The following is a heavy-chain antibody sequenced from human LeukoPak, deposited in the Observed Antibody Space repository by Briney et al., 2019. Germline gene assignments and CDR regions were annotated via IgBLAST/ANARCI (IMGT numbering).Heavy chain of an antibody. D-gene: IGHD2-21*02. CDR2: IIPILGIA. V-gene: IGHV1-69*04. Sequence: GASVKVSCKASGGTFSSYAISWVRQAPGQGLEWMGSIIPILGIANYAQKFQGRVTITADKSTSTAYMELSSLRSEDTAVYYCARDIARCGGDCNWYFDLWGRGTLVTVSS. CDR1: GGTFSSYA. CDR3: ARDIARCGGDCNWYFDL. J-gene: IGHJ2*01.